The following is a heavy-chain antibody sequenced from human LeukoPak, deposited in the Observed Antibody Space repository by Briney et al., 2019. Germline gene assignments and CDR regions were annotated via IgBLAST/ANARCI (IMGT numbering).Heavy chain of an antibody. Sequence: ASVKVSCKASGYTFTSYGISWVRQAPGQGLEWMGWISAYNGNTNYAQKLRGRVTMTTDTSTSTAYMELRSLRSDDTAVYYCARDRGYYDSSGYYYFDYWGQGTLVTVSS. J-gene: IGHJ4*02. CDR3: ARDRGYYDSSGYYYFDY. CDR2: ISAYNGNT. D-gene: IGHD3-22*01. V-gene: IGHV1-18*01. CDR1: GYTFTSYG.